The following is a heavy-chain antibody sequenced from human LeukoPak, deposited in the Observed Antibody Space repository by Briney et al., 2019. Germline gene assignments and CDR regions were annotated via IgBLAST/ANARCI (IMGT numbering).Heavy chain of an antibody. CDR1: GFTFDEYA. CDR3: AKVRDGYNWGGNYFDY. J-gene: IGHJ4*02. D-gene: IGHD5-24*01. V-gene: IGHV3-9*01. CDR2: ISYSSGSI. Sequence: GGSLRLSCAASGFTFDEYAMHWVRQAPGKGLEWVSGISYSSGSIGYVDSVKGRFTISRDNSKNSLYLQMNSLRTEDTALYYCAKVRDGYNWGGNYFDYWGQGTLVTVSS.